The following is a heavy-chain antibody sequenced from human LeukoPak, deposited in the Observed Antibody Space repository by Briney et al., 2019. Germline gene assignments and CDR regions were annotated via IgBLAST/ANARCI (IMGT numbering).Heavy chain of an antibody. Sequence: PSETLSLTCTVSGGSISSYYWSWIRQPPGKGLEWIGYIYYSGSTNYNPSLKSRVTISVDTSKNQFSPKLSSVTAADTAVYYCARGGRWLQSGLNYWGQGTLVTVSS. D-gene: IGHD5-24*01. CDR3: ARGGRWLQSGLNY. J-gene: IGHJ4*02. CDR2: IYYSGST. CDR1: GGSISSYY. V-gene: IGHV4-59*01.